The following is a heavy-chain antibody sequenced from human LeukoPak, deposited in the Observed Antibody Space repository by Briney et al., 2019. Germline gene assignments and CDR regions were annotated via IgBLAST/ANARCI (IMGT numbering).Heavy chain of an antibody. D-gene: IGHD2-2*01. CDR2: INSSSSTI. V-gene: IGHV3-11*01. CDR1: GFTCSDYY. Sequence: GGSLSLSCAASGFTCSDYYVSWIRQAQGKGLEWGSYINSSSSTIYYADSGKGRFTISRDSAKNSLYLKMNSLRAEDTAVYYCAREHARWYWSSTSCSNWFDPWGQGTLVTVSS. J-gene: IGHJ5*02. CDR3: AREHARWYWSSTSCSNWFDP.